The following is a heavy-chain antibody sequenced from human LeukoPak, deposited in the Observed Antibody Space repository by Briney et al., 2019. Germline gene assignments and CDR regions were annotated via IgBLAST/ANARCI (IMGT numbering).Heavy chain of an antibody. J-gene: IGHJ4*02. V-gene: IGHV4-38-2*01. CDR3: ARSDYFDY. Sequence: PSETLSLTCAVSGYPFSSGYYYSWIRQTPGRVLEWIGTIHHTGFTLYSPSLKSRVTISVDTSKNQFSLKLSSVTAADTAVYYCARSDYFDYWGQGTLVTVSS. CDR2: IHHTGFT. CDR1: GYPFSSGYY.